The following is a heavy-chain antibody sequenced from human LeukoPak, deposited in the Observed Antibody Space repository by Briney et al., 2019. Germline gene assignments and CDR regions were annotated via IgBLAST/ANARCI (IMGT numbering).Heavy chain of an antibody. Sequence: GGSLRLSCAASGFTFSSYSMNWVRQAPGKGLEWVSYISSSSSYIYYADSVKGRFTISRDNAKNSLYLQMNSLRAEDTAVYYCARDPEGYDFWSGYYRDAFDIWGQGTMVTVSS. CDR3: ARDPEGYDFWSGYYRDAFDI. V-gene: IGHV3-21*05. CDR1: GFTFSSYS. CDR2: ISSSSSYI. J-gene: IGHJ3*02. D-gene: IGHD3-3*01.